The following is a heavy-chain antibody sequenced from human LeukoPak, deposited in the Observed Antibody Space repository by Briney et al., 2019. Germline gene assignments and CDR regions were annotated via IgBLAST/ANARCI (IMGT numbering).Heavy chain of an antibody. V-gene: IGHV4-4*07. Sequence: SETLSLTCTVSGGSISSYYWTWIRQSAGKGLEWIGRINTSGSTNYNPSLRSRVTMSVNTSKNQFSLNLTSVTAADTAVYSCAREGGDPRWLDLWGQGTLVTVSS. D-gene: IGHD6-25*01. CDR2: INTSGST. CDR3: AREGGDPRWLDL. J-gene: IGHJ5*02. CDR1: GGSISSYY.